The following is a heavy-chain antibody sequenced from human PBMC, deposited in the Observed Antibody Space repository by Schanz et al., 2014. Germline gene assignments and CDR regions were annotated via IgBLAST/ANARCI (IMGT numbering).Heavy chain of an antibody. CDR2: IIPILGIA. CDR1: GYTFTSYG. J-gene: IGHJ6*03. Sequence: QVQLVQSGAEVKKPGASVKVSCKASGYTFTSYGINWVRQAPGQGLEWMGRIIPILGIANYAQRFQGRVSITADTSTNTAYMELSSLTSEDTAVYYCAGTYCSSTSCYTGYYYMDVWGKGTTVTVSS. D-gene: IGHD2-2*02. CDR3: AGTYCSSTSCYTGYYYMDV. V-gene: IGHV1-69*04.